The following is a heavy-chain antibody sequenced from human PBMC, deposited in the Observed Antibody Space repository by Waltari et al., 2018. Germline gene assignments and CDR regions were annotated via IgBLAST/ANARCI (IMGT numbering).Heavy chain of an antibody. CDR1: GYTFTSYD. D-gene: IGHD3-10*01. CDR3: ASQWFGELHAFDI. V-gene: IGHV1-8*01. CDR2: TNPNSGNA. Sequence: QVQLVQSGAEVKKPGASVKVSCKASGYTFTSYDINWVRQATGQGLEWMGWTNPNSGNAGSAQKLQGRVTTTRTTSISTAYMDLSSLRSEDTAVYYCASQWFGELHAFDIWDQGTMVTVSS. J-gene: IGHJ3*02.